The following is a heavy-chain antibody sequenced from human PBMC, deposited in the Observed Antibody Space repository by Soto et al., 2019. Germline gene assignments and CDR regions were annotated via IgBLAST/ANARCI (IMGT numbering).Heavy chain of an antibody. V-gene: IGHV3-11*01. J-gene: IGHJ3*02. D-gene: IGHD3-3*01. CDR1: GFTFSDYY. Sequence: GGSLRLSCAASGFTFSDYYMSWIRQAPGKGLEWVSYISSSGSTIYYADSVKGRFTISRDNAKNSLYLQMNSLRAEDTAVYYCASDFWRGKITDAFDIWGQGTMVTVSS. CDR2: ISSSGSTI. CDR3: ASDFWRGKITDAFDI.